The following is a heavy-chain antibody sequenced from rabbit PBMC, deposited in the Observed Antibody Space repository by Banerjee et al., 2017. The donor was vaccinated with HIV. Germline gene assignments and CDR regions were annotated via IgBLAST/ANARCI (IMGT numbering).Heavy chain of an antibody. J-gene: IGHJ2*01. CDR1: GFTLSSSYY. V-gene: IGHV1S40*01. CDR3: ARHAVDYVGYGLYDP. Sequence: QQLEESGGGLVKPGASLTLTCTASGFTLSSSYYMCWVRQAPGKGLEWIACIYAGSSGNTDYASWAKGRFTISKTSSTTVTLQMTSLTAADTATYFCARHAVDYVGYGLYDPWGQGTLVTVS. CDR2: IYAGSSGNT. D-gene: IGHD6-1*01.